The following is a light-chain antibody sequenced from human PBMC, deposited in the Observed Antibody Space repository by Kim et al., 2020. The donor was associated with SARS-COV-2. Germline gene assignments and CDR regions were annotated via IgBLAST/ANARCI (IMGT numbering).Light chain of an antibody. CDR2: GAS. CDR3: QQYGTSPET. J-gene: IGKJ4*01. V-gene: IGKV3-20*01. Sequence: LSTGERATLSCRASQSVNSNDLAWYQRKPGQAPRLLVYGASSRATGIPDRFSGSGSGTDFTLSIDRLEPEDFAVYDCQQYGTSPETFGGGTKLEI. CDR1: QSVNSND.